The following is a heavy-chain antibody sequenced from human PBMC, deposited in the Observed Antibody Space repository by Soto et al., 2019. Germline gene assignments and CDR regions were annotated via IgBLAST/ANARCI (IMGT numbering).Heavy chain of an antibody. CDR3: TTTATPDAYGSTGGFSR. CDR1: GYTLTELS. CDR2: FDPEDGDR. D-gene: IGHD4-17*01. V-gene: IGHV1-24*01. Sequence: QVQLVQSGAEVKKPGASVKVSCKVSGYTLTELSMHWVRQAPGKGLEWMGGFDPEDGDRIYAQKFQGRLTLTEDTSTDAAYTTPSSRRSEDTGVYCCTTTATPDAYGSTGGFSRWGSGPRVTVSS. J-gene: IGHJ5*02.